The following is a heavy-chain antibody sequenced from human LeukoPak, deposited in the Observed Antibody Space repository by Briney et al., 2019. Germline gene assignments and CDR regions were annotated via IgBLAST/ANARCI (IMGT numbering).Heavy chain of an antibody. CDR1: GFTFKNAW. CDR3: SKDGDGYIEFVN. V-gene: IGHV3-15*01. D-gene: IGHD5-24*01. Sequence: GGSLTLSCEASGFTFKNAWMNWVRQVPGEVREWVGRIKNKGDGETRECAASVKGRFFISREDSKNPVNLKMNSLRMEDTGIYYCSKDGDGYIEFVNWGQGILVSVSA. J-gene: IGHJ4*02. CDR2: IKNKGDGETR.